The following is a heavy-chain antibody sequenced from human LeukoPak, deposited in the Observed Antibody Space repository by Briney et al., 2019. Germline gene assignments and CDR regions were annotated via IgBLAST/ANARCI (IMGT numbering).Heavy chain of an antibody. J-gene: IGHJ4*02. CDR1: GVSFSGYY. V-gene: IGHV4-34*01. CDR2: INHSGST. Sequence: SETLSLTCAVYGVSFSGYYWSWIRQPPGKGLEWIGEINHSGSTNYNPSLKSRVTISVDTSKNQFSLKLSSVTAADTAVYYCARGVRTGYFDYWGQGTLVTVSS. CDR3: ARGVRTGYFDY.